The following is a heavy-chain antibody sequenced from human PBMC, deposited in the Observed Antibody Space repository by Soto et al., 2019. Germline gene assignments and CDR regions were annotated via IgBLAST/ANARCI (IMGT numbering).Heavy chain of an antibody. CDR1: GLTFSTSA. Sequence: GGSLRLSCAASGLTFSTSAMSWVRQAPGKGLEWVSLISASGRSTDYADSVKGRFTISGDNSKSTVYLQMNSLRADDTAVYYCAKDPPSEKLQPDYGMDVWGQGTTITVSS. CDR2: ISASGRST. D-gene: IGHD2-15*01. CDR3: AKDPPSEKLQPDYGMDV. V-gene: IGHV3-23*01. J-gene: IGHJ6*02.